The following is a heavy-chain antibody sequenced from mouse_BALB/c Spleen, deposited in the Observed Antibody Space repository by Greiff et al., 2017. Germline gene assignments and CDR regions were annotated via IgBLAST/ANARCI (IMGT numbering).Heavy chain of an antibody. CDR3: AYGFWYFDV. Sequence: EVQLVESGAELVKPGASVKLSCTASGFNIKDTYMHWVKQRPEQGLEWIGRIDPANGNTKYDPKFQGKATITADTSSNTAYLQLSSLTSEDTAVYYCAYGFWYFDVWGAGTTVTISS. V-gene: IGHV14-3*02. D-gene: IGHD2-2*01. CDR2: IDPANGNT. J-gene: IGHJ1*01. CDR1: GFNIKDTY.